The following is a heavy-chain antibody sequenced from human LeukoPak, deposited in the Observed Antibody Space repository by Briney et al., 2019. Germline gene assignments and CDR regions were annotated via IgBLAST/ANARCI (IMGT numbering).Heavy chain of an antibody. J-gene: IGHJ4*02. CDR3: ARGDYVIDY. D-gene: IGHD4-17*01. CDR1: GFTFSNYW. Sequence: GGSLRLSCAASGFTFSNYWMSWVRQAPRKGLEWVANIKQDGSEKYYVDSVKGRFTISRDNAKNSLYLQMNSLRAEDTAVYYCARGDYVIDYWGQGTLVTVSS. V-gene: IGHV3-7*01. CDR2: IKQDGSEK.